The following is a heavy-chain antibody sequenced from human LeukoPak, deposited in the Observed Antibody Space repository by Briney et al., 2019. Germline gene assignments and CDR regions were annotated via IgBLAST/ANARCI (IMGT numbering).Heavy chain of an antibody. CDR2: INLNSGGT. J-gene: IGHJ3*02. Sequence: ASVKVSCKASGYTFTGNYMYWVRQAPGQGLEWMGWINLNSGGTNYAQKFQGRVTMTRDTSISTAYMEMSRLRSDDTAVYYCARWGIGDLRNTFDIWGHGTMVTVSS. CDR3: ARWGIGDLRNTFDI. D-gene: IGHD3-10*01. V-gene: IGHV1-2*02. CDR1: GYTFTGNY.